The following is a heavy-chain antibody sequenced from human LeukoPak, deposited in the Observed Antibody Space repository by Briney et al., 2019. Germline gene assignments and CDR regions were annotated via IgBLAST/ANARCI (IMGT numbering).Heavy chain of an antibody. J-gene: IGHJ4*02. D-gene: IGHD3-10*01. CDR1: GFTFSSYN. Sequence: GGSLRLSCAASGFTFSSYNMNWVRQAPGKGLEWVSSISRTSTYIYYADSVKGRFTISRDNAKNSLYLQMNSLRAEDTAVYYCARCLVVATNDYGSGSYDYWGQGTLVTVSS. CDR3: ARCLVVATNDYGSGSYDY. V-gene: IGHV3-21*01. CDR2: ISRTSTYI.